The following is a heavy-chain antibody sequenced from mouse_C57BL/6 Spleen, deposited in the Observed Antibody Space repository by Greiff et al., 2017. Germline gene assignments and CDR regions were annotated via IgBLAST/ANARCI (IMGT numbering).Heavy chain of an antibody. V-gene: IGHV1-55*01. CDR1: GYTFTSYW. J-gene: IGHJ3*01. Sequence: VQLQQPGAELVKPGASVKMSCKASGYTFTSYWITWVKQRPGQGLEWIGDIYPGSGSTNYNEKFKSKATLTVDTSSSTAYMQLSSLTSEDSAVYYWARDTTVVARGFAYWGQGTLVTVSA. D-gene: IGHD1-1*01. CDR2: IYPGSGST. CDR3: ARDTTVVARGFAY.